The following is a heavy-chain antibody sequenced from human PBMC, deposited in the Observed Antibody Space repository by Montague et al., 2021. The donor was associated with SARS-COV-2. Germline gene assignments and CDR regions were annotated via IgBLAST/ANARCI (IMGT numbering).Heavy chain of an antibody. Sequence: SETLSLTRTVSGGSISSYYWSWIRQPPGKGLEWIGYIYYSGSTNXNPSLKSRVTISVDTSKNQFSLRLSSVTAADTAVYYCARDLPPSRPRNPVWGQGTLVTVSS. V-gene: IGHV4-59*01. CDR3: ARDLPPSRPRNPV. D-gene: IGHD2/OR15-2a*01. CDR2: IYYSGST. CDR1: GGSISSYY. J-gene: IGHJ4*02.